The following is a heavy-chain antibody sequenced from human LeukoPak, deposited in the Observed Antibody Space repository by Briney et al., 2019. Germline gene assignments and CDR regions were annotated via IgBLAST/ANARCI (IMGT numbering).Heavy chain of an antibody. Sequence: SETLSLTCAVSGGSISSYCWSWIRQPPGKGLQWNGYIYYSGNTNYNPSLKSRVTISVDTSKNQFSLKLSSVTAADTALYYCARGVDHYYDSSGYYYGFDYWGQGTLVTVSS. CDR2: IYYSGNT. CDR3: ARGVDHYYDSSGYYYGFDY. V-gene: IGHV4-59*01. J-gene: IGHJ4*02. D-gene: IGHD3-22*01. CDR1: GGSISSYC.